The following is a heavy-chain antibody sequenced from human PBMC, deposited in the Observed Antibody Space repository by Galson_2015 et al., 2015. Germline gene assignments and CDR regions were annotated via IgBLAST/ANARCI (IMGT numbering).Heavy chain of an antibody. V-gene: IGHV3-7*01. D-gene: IGHD1-26*01. CDR2: IKQDGSVK. Sequence: SLRLSCAASAFTFSNYWMSWVRQAPGKGLEWVAYIKQDGSVKLYVDSERGRFTISRDNPRNSLYLQLNSLRAEDTAVYFCARDSGHWSVSYYWGAFDAWGQGTTVTVSS. J-gene: IGHJ3*01. CDR3: ARDSGHWSVSYYWGAFDA. CDR1: AFTFSNYW.